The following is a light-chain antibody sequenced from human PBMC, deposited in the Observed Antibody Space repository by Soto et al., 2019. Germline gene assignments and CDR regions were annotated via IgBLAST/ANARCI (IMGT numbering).Light chain of an antibody. CDR2: TAS. V-gene: IGKV1-12*01. Sequence: ASVGDRVTITCRATQGISSRLAWYQQKPGKAPKLLIYTASSLQSGVPSRFSGSGSGTDFTLKISRVEAEDVGFYYCMQALQTPRTFGQGTKVDIK. CDR1: QGISSR. CDR3: MQALQTPRT. J-gene: IGKJ1*01.